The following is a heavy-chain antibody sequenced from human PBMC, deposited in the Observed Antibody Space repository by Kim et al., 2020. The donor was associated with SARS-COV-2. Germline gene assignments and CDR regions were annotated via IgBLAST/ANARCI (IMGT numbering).Heavy chain of an antibody. D-gene: IGHD3-22*01. Sequence: DSAKGRFTISRDNSKNTLYLQMNSLRAEDTAVYYCAKAEYYYDSSGYSPWGQGTLVTVSS. CDR3: AKAEYYYDSSGYSP. J-gene: IGHJ5*02. V-gene: IGHV3-23*01.